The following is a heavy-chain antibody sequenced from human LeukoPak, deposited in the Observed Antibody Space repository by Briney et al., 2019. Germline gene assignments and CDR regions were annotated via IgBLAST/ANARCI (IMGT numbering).Heavy chain of an antibody. CDR2: IYYSGST. D-gene: IGHD1-26*01. V-gene: IGHV4-31*03. CDR1: GGSISSGGYY. Sequence: SQTLSLTCTVSGGSISSGGYYWSWIRQHPGKGLEWIGYIYYSGSTYYNPSLKSRVTISVDTSKNQFSLRLSSVTAADTAVYYCVCVRGSYYRGEYFQHWGQGTLVTVSS. J-gene: IGHJ1*01. CDR3: VCVRGSYYRGEYFQH.